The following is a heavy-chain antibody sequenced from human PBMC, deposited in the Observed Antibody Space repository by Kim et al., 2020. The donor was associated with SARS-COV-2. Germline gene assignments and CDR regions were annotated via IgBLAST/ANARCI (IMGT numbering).Heavy chain of an antibody. V-gene: IGHV3-33*01. CDR2: IWYDGSTK. J-gene: IGHJ4*02. CDR1: GFTFSSYG. Sequence: GGSLRLSCAASGFTFSSYGMHWVRQAPGKGLEWVAGIWYDGSTKYYADSVKGRFTISRDNSKNTLYLQMNSLRAEDTAVYYCARGTVYSSSWYGVWGGADYWGQASLLTVPS. D-gene: IGHD6-13*01. CDR3: ARGTVYSSSWYGVWGGADY.